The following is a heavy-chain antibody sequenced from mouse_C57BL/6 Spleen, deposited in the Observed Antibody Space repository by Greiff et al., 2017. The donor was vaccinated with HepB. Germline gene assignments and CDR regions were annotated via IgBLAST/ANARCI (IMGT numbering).Heavy chain of an antibody. J-gene: IGHJ1*03. V-gene: IGHV1-18*01. CDR2: INPNNGGT. Sequence: EVQLQQSGPELVKPGASVKIPCKASGYTFTDYNMDWVKQSHGKSLEWIGDINPNNGGTIYNQKFKGKATLTVDKSSSTAYMELRSLTSEDTAVYYCARKDYGNPTLYFDVWGTGTTVTVSS. CDR3: ARKDYGNPTLYFDV. CDR1: GYTFTDYN. D-gene: IGHD1-1*01.